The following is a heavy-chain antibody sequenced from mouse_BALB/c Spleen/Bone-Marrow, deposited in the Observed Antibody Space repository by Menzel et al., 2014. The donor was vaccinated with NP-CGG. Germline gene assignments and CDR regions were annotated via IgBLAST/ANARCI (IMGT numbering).Heavy chain of an antibody. CDR2: FNPSNGGT. V-gene: IGHV1S81*02. D-gene: IGHD2-2*01. CDR3: TRSGTSWLRRSWYFDV. Sequence: VQLQQSGAELVKPGASVKLSCKASGYTFTSYYMYWVKQRPGQGLEWIGEFNPSNGGTNFNEKFKSKATLTVDKSSSTAYMQLSSLTSEDSAVYYCTRSGTSWLRRSWYFDVWGAGTTVTVSS. CDR1: GYTFTSYY. J-gene: IGHJ1*01.